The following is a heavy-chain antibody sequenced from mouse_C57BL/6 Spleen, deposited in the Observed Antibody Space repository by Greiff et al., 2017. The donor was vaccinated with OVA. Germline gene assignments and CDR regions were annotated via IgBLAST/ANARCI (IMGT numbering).Heavy chain of an antibody. CDR1: GYTFTDYN. J-gene: IGHJ2*01. D-gene: IGHD2-4*01. V-gene: IGHV1-18*01. Sequence: VQLQQSGPELVKPGASVKIPCKASGYTFTDYNMDWVKQSHGKSLEWIGDINPNNGGTIYNQKFKGKATLTVDKSSSTAYMELRSLTSEDTAVYYCARIYYDYDRGYYFDYWGQGTTLTVSS. CDR3: ARIYYDYDRGYYFDY. CDR2: INPNNGGT.